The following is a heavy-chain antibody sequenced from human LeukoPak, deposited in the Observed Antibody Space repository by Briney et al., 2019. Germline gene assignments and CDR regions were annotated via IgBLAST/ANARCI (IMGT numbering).Heavy chain of an antibody. Sequence: PGGSLRLSCAASGFTFSDYCVSWIRQAPGKGLEWVSYISSSGTIIYYADSVKGRFTISRDNAKNSLYLQMNSLRAEDTAIYYCAKGGCSSTNCYPDYWGQGALVTVSS. CDR2: ISSSGTII. CDR1: GFTFSDYC. D-gene: IGHD2-2*01. J-gene: IGHJ4*02. V-gene: IGHV3-11*04. CDR3: AKGGCSSTNCYPDY.